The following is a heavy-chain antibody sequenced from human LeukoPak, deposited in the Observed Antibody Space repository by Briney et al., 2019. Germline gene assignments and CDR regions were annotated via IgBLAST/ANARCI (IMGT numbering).Heavy chain of an antibody. V-gene: IGHV1-18*01. CDR3: ARAGYDYGGNSCGMDV. D-gene: IGHD4-23*01. CDR2: ISAYNGNT. CDR1: GYTFTSYG. Sequence: ASVKVSCKASGYTFTSYGISWVRQTPGQGLEWMGWISAYNGNTNYAQKLQGRVTMTTDTSTSTAYMELRSLRSDDTAVYCCARAGYDYGGNSCGMDVWGQGTTVTVSS. J-gene: IGHJ6*02.